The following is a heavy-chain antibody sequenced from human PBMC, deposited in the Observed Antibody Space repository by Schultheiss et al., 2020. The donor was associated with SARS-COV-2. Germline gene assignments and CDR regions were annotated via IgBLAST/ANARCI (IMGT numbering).Heavy chain of an antibody. Sequence: GGSLRLSCTASGFTFSSYNMNWVRQAPGKGLEWVSYVSGSGTTIHYADSVKGRFTISRDNAKNSLYLQMSSLRAEDTAVYYCARGGTYGMDVWGQGTTVTVSS. D-gene: IGHD3-16*01. CDR3: ARGGTYGMDV. V-gene: IGHV3-48*04. CDR1: GFTFSSYN. J-gene: IGHJ6*02. CDR2: VSGSGTTI.